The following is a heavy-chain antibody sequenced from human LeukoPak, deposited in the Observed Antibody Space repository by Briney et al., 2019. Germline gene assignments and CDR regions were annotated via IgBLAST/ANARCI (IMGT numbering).Heavy chain of an antibody. CDR2: IYYSGST. V-gene: IGHV4-31*03. D-gene: IGHD3-22*01. CDR1: GGSISSGGYY. Sequence: PSETLSLTCTVSGGSISSGGYYWSWIRQHPGKGLEWIGYIYYSGSTYYNPSLKSRVTISVDTSKNQFSLKLSSVTVADTAVYYCARESDDSSGYRIDYWGQGTLVTVSS. J-gene: IGHJ4*02. CDR3: ARESDDSSGYRIDY.